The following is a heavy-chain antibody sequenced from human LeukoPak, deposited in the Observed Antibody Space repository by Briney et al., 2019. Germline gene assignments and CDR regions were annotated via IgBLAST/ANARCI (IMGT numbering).Heavy chain of an antibody. V-gene: IGHV3-21*01. CDR1: GFTFSSYS. CDR3: ARGADNYGYIFDY. J-gene: IGHJ4*02. CDR2: ISSSSIYI. Sequence: PGGSLRLSCAASGFTFSSYSMNWVRQAPGKGLEWVSSISSSSIYIYYADSVKGRFTISRDNAKNSLYLQMNSLRAEDTAVYYCARGADNYGYIFDYWGQGTLVTVSS. D-gene: IGHD5-18*01.